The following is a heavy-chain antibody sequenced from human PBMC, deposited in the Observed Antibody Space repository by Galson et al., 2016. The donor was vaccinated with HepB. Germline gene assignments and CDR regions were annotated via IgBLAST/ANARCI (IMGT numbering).Heavy chain of an antibody. Sequence: SLRLSCAASGFTLSYYYMSWIRQAPGKGLEWVSYISGDGRTINYADSVKGRFTISRGNAKNSLYLHMNSLTGEGTAVYYCARMFPLYSSGWYVRGDGWFDSWGQGTLVTVSS. CDR3: ARMFPLYSSGWYVRGDGWFDS. V-gene: IGHV3-11*01. CDR2: ISGDGRTI. J-gene: IGHJ5*01. CDR1: GFTLSYYY. D-gene: IGHD6-19*01.